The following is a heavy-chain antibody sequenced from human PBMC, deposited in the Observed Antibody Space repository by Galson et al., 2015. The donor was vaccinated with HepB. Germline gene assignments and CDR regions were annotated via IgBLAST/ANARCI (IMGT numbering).Heavy chain of an antibody. Sequence: SLRLSCAASGVTFSYYAMSWVRQAPGKGLEWVSAITPSGDNTYSADSLKRRSTISRDNSQNTLFLQMNSLRADDTAIYFCAKVFPEKTAGWYRQALYYFDSWGQGTRVTVSS. CDR1: GVTFSYYA. CDR3: AKVFPEKTAGWYRQALYYFDS. CDR2: ITPSGDNT. J-gene: IGHJ4*02. V-gene: IGHV3-23*01. D-gene: IGHD6-19*01.